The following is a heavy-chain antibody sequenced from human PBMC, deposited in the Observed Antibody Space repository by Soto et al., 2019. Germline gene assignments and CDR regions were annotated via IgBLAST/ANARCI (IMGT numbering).Heavy chain of an antibody. V-gene: IGHV4-59*08. Sequence: SETLSLTCTVSGGSISSYYWSWIRQPPGKGLEWIGYIYYSGSTNYNPSLKSRVTIPVDTSKNQFSLKLSSVTAADTAVYYCASLLWFGELFGSYYYYYYGMDVWGQGTTVTVSS. D-gene: IGHD3-10*01. CDR1: GGSISSYY. J-gene: IGHJ6*02. CDR2: IYYSGST. CDR3: ASLLWFGELFGSYYYYYYGMDV.